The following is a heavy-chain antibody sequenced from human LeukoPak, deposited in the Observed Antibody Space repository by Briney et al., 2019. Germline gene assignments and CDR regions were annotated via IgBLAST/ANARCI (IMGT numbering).Heavy chain of an antibody. V-gene: IGHV4-59*08. CDR1: GGSISSYD. CDR2: IYYSGST. Sequence: PSETLSLTCTVSGGSISSYDWGWIRQPPGKGLEWIGYIYYSGSTNYNPSLKSRVTISIDTSKNQFSLKLSSVTAAYTAVYYCARRAYGSGSPFAYWGQGTLVTVSS. CDR3: ARRAYGSGSPFAY. D-gene: IGHD3-10*01. J-gene: IGHJ4*02.